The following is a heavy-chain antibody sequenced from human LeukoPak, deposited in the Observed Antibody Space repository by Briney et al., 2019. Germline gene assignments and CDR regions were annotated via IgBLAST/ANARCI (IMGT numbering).Heavy chain of an antibody. CDR1: GGSISSYY. V-gene: IGHV4-59*12. Sequence: SETLSLTCTVSGGSISSYYWSWIRQPPGKGLEWIGYIYYSGSTNYNPSLKSRVTISVDTSKNQFSLNLSSVTAADTALYYCARDSGTTGEVKFDPWGQGTLVTVSS. D-gene: IGHD3-10*01. CDR3: ARDSGTTGEVKFDP. CDR2: IYYSGST. J-gene: IGHJ5*02.